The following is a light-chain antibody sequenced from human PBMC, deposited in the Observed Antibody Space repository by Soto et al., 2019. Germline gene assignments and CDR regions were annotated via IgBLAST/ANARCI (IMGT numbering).Light chain of an antibody. CDR1: QSISSW. CDR3: QQRYSTPPT. Sequence: DIQMTQSPSTLSASVGDRVTITCRASQSISSWLAWYQQKPGKAPKLLIYDASSLESGVPSRFSGSGSGTDLTITISSLKPEDFETDECQQRYSTPPTFGQGTRLEIK. V-gene: IGKV1-5*01. J-gene: IGKJ5*01. CDR2: DAS.